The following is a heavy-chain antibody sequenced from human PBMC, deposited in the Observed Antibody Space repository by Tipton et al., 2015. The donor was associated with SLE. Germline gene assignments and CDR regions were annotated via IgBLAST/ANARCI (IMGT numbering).Heavy chain of an antibody. CDR3: AGDYGDYVIYYYGMDV. D-gene: IGHD4-17*01. Sequence: SLRLSCVASGFTFSSYAMSWVRQAPGKGLEWVSAISGSGGSTYYADSVKGRFTISRDNSKNKLYLQMNSLRAEDTAVYYCAGDYGDYVIYYYGMDVWGQGTTVTVSS. CDR2: ISGSGGST. CDR1: GFTFSSYA. V-gene: IGHV3-23*01. J-gene: IGHJ6*02.